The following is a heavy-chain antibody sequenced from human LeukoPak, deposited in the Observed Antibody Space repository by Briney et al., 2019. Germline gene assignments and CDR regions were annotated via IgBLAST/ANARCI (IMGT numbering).Heavy chain of an antibody. V-gene: IGHV1-8*03. CDR2: MNPNSGNT. CDR1: GYTFTSYD. J-gene: IGHJ5*02. CDR3: ARGSNPQAGIGYYDFWSGHRGDWFDP. D-gene: IGHD3-3*01. Sequence: GASVKVSCKASGYTFTSYDINWVRQATGQGLDWMGWMNPNSGNTGYAQKFQGRVTITRNTSISTAYMELSSLRSEDTAVYYCARGSNPQAGIGYYDFWSGHRGDWFDPWGQGTLVTVSS.